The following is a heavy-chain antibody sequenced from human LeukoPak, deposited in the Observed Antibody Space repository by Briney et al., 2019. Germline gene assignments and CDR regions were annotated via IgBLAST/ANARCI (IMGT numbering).Heavy chain of an antibody. CDR2: ITAKHAT. V-gene: IGHV3-73*01. CDR3: ARDLIRVAKKYFDL. D-gene: IGHD3-16*01. Sequence: GGSLRLSCAASGFTFSASPIHWVRQASGKGLEWVGRITAKHATAYSATVKGRFTISRDDSKYTTYLQMNSLRAEDTAVYYCARDLIRVAKKYFDLWGRGTLVTVSS. J-gene: IGHJ2*01. CDR1: GFTFSASP.